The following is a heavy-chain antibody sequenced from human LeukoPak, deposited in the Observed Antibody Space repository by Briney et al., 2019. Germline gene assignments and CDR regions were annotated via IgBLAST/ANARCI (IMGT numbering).Heavy chain of an antibody. CDR1: GGSISSSIYY. CDR3: ARLGSAGPGRYFDY. Sequence: SETLSLTCTVSGGSISSSIYYWDWIRQPPGKGLEWIGSIYYSGSTYYNPSLKSRVTISVDTSKNHFSLKLSSVTAADTAVYYCARLGSAGPGRYFDYWGQGTLVTVSS. CDR2: IYYSGST. D-gene: IGHD7-27*01. V-gene: IGHV4-39*02. J-gene: IGHJ4*02.